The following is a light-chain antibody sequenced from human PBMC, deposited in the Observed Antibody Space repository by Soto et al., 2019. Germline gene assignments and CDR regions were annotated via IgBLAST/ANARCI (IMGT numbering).Light chain of an antibody. Sequence: QSALTQPASVSGSPGQSITISCTGTSSDVGGYNYVSWYQQHPGKAPKLMICDVSNRPSGVSNRFSGSKSGNTVSLTISGLQAEDEADYYCSSYTSSSTLYVFGTGTKVTVL. J-gene: IGLJ1*01. CDR1: SSDVGGYNY. CDR2: DVS. V-gene: IGLV2-14*01. CDR3: SSYTSSSTLYV.